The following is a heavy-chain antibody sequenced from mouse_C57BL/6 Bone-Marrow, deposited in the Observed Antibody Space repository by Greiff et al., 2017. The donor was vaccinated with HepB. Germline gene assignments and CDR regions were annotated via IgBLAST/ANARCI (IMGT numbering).Heavy chain of an antibody. CDR1: GFTFSDYG. CDR3: ARPKSSYSYWYFDV. CDR2: ISSGSSTI. J-gene: IGHJ1*03. V-gene: IGHV5-17*01. D-gene: IGHD1-1*01. Sequence: EVMLVESGGGLVKPGGSLKLSCAASGFTFSDYGMHWVRQAPEKGLEWVAYISSGSSTIYYADTVKGRFTISRDNAKNTLFLQMTSLRSEDTAMYYCARPKSSYSYWYFDVWGTGTTVTVSS.